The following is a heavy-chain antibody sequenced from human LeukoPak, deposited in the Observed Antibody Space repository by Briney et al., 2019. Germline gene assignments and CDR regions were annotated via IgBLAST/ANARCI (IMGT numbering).Heavy chain of an antibody. D-gene: IGHD3-10*01. CDR2: IVPIFGTA. CDR3: ARKDYYGSGSYGDY. V-gene: IGHV1-69*13. Sequence: SVKVSCKASGGTFSSYAISWVRQAPGQELEWMGGIVPIFGTANYAQKFQGRVTITADESTSTAYMELSSLRSEDTAVYYCARKDYYGSGSYGDYWGQGTLVTVSS. J-gene: IGHJ4*02. CDR1: GGTFSSYA.